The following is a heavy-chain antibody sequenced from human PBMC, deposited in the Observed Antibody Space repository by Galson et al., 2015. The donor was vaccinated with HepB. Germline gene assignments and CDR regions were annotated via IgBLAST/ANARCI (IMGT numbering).Heavy chain of an antibody. CDR3: AALPYDFWSGYYAPHFDY. CDR2: IVVGSGNT. D-gene: IGHD3-3*01. J-gene: IGHJ4*02. CDR1: GFTFTSSA. V-gene: IGHV1-58*02. Sequence: SVKVSCKASGFTFTSSAMQWVRQARGQRLEWIGWIVVGSGNTNYAQKFQERVTITRDMSTSTAYMELSSLRSEDTAVYYCAALPYDFWSGYYAPHFDYWGQGTLVTVSS.